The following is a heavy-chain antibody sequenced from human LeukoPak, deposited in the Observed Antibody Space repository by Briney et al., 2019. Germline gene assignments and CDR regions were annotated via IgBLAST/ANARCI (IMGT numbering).Heavy chain of an antibody. CDR1: GGSFSGYY. D-gene: IGHD2-21*02. Sequence: SETLSLTCAVYGGSFSGYYWSWIRQPPGKGLEWIGEINHSGGTNYNPSLKSRVTISIDTSKNQVSLKLSSVTAADTAIYYCARGQSSVVTAIPYYFDYWGQGTLLTVSS. CDR2: INHSGGT. J-gene: IGHJ4*02. CDR3: ARGQSSVVTAIPYYFDY. V-gene: IGHV4-34*01.